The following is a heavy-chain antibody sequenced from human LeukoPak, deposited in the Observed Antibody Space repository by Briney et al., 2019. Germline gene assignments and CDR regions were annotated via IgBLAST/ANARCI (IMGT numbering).Heavy chain of an antibody. V-gene: IGHV3-49*03. Sequence: GGSLRLSCTASGFTFGDYAMSWFRQAPGKGLEWVGFIRSKAYGGTTEYAASVKGRFAISRDDFKSIAYLQMNSLKTEDTAVYYCTRDPGRYCSSTSCYIFWGQGTLVTVSS. CDR1: GFTFGDYA. CDR3: TRDPGRYCSSTSCYIF. D-gene: IGHD2-2*02. CDR2: IRSKAYGGTT. J-gene: IGHJ4*02.